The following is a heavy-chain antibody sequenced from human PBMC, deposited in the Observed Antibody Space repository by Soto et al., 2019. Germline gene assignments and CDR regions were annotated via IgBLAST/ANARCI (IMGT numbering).Heavy chain of an antibody. CDR2: IRSKAYGGTT. CDR3: TRDADPVVVVPAAVDY. Sequence: GGSLRLSCTASGFTFGDYAMSWFRQAPGKGLEWVGFIRSKAYGGTTEYAASVKGRFTISRDDSKSIAYLQMNSLKTEDTAVYYCTRDADPVVVVPAAVDYWGQGTLVTVSS. J-gene: IGHJ4*02. CDR1: GFTFGDYA. V-gene: IGHV3-49*03. D-gene: IGHD2-2*01.